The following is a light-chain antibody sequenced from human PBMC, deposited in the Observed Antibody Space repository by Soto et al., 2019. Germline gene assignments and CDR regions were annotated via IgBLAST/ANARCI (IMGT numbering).Light chain of an antibody. V-gene: IGKV3-11*01. CDR1: QSVSSH. CDR3: QQRGNWIT. J-gene: IGKJ5*01. Sequence: EIVLTQSPATLSLSPGERATLSCRASQSVSSHLAWYQQKPGQAPRLLIYDASNRATGIPARFSASGSGTDFTLTISSLEPEDSAVYYCQQRGNWITFGPGTRLEIK. CDR2: DAS.